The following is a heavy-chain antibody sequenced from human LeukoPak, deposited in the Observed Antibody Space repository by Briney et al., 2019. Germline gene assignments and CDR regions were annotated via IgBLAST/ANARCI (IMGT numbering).Heavy chain of an antibody. CDR2: IYYSGST. Sequence: SETLSPTCTVSGGSISSYYWSWIRQPPGKGLEWIGYIYYSGSTNYNPSLKSRVTISVDTSKNQFSLKLSSVTAADTAVYYCARGQGGTSSSSSYFDYWGQGTLVTVSS. V-gene: IGHV4-59*01. CDR3: ARGQGGTSSSSSYFDY. D-gene: IGHD6-6*01. CDR1: GGSISSYY. J-gene: IGHJ4*02.